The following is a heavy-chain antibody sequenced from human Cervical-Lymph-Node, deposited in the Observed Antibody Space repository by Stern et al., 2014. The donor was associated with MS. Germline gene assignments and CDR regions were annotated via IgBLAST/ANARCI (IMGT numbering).Heavy chain of an antibody. V-gene: IGHV1-8*01. CDR2: MSPNNGSP. J-gene: IGHJ6*02. Sequence: QVQLVQSGAEVKKPWASVTVSCQASGGTFTNFDFTWVRQAPGQGLEWMGWMSPNNGSPAYAQNFKDRVTMTRDTSMNTAYMELTALTPEDTAIYYCARFSDSLIALDLWGQGTTVIVSS. D-gene: IGHD2-21*01. CDR1: GGTFTNFD. CDR3: ARFSDSLIALDL.